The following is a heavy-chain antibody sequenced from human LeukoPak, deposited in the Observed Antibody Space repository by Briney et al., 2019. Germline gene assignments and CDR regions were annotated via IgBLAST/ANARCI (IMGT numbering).Heavy chain of an antibody. CDR3: ARDLQWLVQGYFDY. D-gene: IGHD6-19*01. J-gene: IGHJ4*02. CDR1: GYTFTSYA. V-gene: IGHV7-4-1*02. Sequence: ASVQVSCKASGYTFTSYAMNWVRQAPGQGLEWMGWINTNTGNPTYAQGFTGRFVFSLDTSVSTAYLQISSLKAEDTAVYYCARDLQWLVQGYFDYWGQGTLVTVSS. CDR2: INTNTGNP.